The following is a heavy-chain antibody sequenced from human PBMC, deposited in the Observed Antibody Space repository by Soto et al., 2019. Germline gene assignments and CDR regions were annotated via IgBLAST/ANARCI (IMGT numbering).Heavy chain of an antibody. Sequence: SETLSLTCTFSGGSISSYYWSWIRQPPGKGLEWIGYIYYSGSTNYNPSLKSRVTISVDTSKNQFSLKLSSVTAADTAVYYCARDRDSSGWYGSFDYWGQGTLVTVSS. D-gene: IGHD6-19*01. CDR2: IYYSGST. V-gene: IGHV4-59*01. J-gene: IGHJ4*02. CDR1: GGSISSYY. CDR3: ARDRDSSGWYGSFDY.